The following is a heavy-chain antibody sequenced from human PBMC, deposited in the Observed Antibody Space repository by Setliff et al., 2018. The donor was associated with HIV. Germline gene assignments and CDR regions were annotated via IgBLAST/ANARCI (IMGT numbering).Heavy chain of an antibody. CDR1: GYTFNNYG. D-gene: IGHD3-10*01. CDR2: ISGYGNR. V-gene: IGHV1-18*01. Sequence: ASVMVSCKASGYTFNNYGVMWVRQAPGQGLEWMGWISGYGNRKYAQKFEGRLTVTTDTSTSTAYMELRTLRSDDTAVYFCASGRGIYGSGALEAYEIWGQGTMVTVSS. J-gene: IGHJ3*02. CDR3: ASGRGIYGSGALEAYEI.